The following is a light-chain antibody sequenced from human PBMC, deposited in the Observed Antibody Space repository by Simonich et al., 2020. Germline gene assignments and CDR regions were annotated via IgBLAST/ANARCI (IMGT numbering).Light chain of an antibody. J-gene: IGKJ4*01. CDR1: QSISSY. Sequence: DIQMTQSPSSLSASLGDRVTITCRASQSISSYLNWYQQKPGKAPKLLIYAASSLQSGVPSRFSGSGSGTDFTLTISSLQPEDFATYYCQQYDNLPTFGGGTKVEIK. CDR2: AAS. CDR3: QQYDNLPT. V-gene: IGKV1-39*01.